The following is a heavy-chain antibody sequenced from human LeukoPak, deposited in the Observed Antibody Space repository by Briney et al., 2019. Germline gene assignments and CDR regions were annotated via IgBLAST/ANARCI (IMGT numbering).Heavy chain of an antibody. J-gene: IGHJ5*01. D-gene: IGHD4-17*01. CDR1: GGSLSYYY. CDR3: ARQEPIDYGVSQRYNWFDS. Sequence: SETLSLTCIVSGGSLSYYYWSWIRQPPGKGLEWIGYIYFSGGTYYNPSLKSRVTISLDTSKNQFSLKLTSVTAADTAVYYCARQEPIDYGVSQRYNWFDSWGQGTLVTVSS. CDR2: IYFSGGT. V-gene: IGHV4-59*08.